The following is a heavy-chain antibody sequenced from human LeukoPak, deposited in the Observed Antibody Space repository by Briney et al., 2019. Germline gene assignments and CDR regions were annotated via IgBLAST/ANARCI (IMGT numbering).Heavy chain of an antibody. Sequence: SETLSLTCTVSGGSISSSSYYWSWIRQSPGKGLEWIGYIYNSGSTNYNPSLKSRVTISVDTSKNQFSLKLSSVTAADTAVYHCAREYCSSTSCYFDYWGQGTLVTVSS. CDR2: IYNSGST. D-gene: IGHD2-2*01. V-gene: IGHV4-61*01. J-gene: IGHJ4*02. CDR3: AREYCSSTSCYFDY. CDR1: GGSISSSSYY.